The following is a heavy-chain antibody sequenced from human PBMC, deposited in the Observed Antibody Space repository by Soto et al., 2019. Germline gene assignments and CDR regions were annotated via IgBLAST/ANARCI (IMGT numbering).Heavy chain of an antibody. D-gene: IGHD4-17*01. CDR3: ARGGPRKQRKARDYGDYLFGY. CDR1: GGAFNSYA. CDR2: IIPIFGTV. Sequence: QVQLVQSGAEVKKPGSSVKVSCKASGGAFNSYAISWVRQAPGQGLEWMGGIIPIFGTVNYAQNFQGRVTITADESTSTAHVELSSLRSEDTAVYYCARGGPRKQRKARDYGDYLFGYWGQGTLVTVSS. V-gene: IGHV1-69*12. J-gene: IGHJ4*02.